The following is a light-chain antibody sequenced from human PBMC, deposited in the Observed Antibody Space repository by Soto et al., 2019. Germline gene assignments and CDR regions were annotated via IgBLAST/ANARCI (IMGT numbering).Light chain of an antibody. CDR2: EVS. V-gene: IGLV2-14*01. Sequence: QSALTQPASVSGSPGQSITISCTGTSSDVGAYGYVSWYQQHPGKAPKLMIYEVSYRPSGVSNRFSGSKSGNAASLTTSGLQAEDEADYYCSSYTTSSTVVFGGGTKLTVL. J-gene: IGLJ2*01. CDR3: SSYTTSSTVV. CDR1: SSDVGAYGY.